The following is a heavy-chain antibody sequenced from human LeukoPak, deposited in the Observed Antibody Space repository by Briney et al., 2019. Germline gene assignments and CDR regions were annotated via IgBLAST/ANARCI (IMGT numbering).Heavy chain of an antibody. V-gene: IGHV3-23*01. CDR1: GLNFNTYA. CDR3: AKDPNGDYIGAFDS. CDR2: ITVSSGTR. Sequence: GGSLRLSCTASGLNFNTYAMTWVRQAPGRGLEWVSSITVSSGTRNYADSMKGRFTISRDNSKNTLYLQMNSLRVEDTAIYYCAKDPNGDYIGAFDSWGQGTLVTVSS. J-gene: IGHJ3*02. D-gene: IGHD2-8*01.